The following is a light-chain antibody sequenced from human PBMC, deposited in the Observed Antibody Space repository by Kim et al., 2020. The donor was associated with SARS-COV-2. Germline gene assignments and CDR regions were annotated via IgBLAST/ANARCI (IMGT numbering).Light chain of an antibody. CDR3: QDYKNWRRT. Sequence: IVMTQSPATLSVSPGERATLSCRASQSVSSNLAWYQQKPGQAPRLLIYGASTRATGIPARFSGSGSGTEFTLTISSLQSEDFAIYYCQDYKNWRRTFGGGTKVEIK. V-gene: IGKV3-15*01. CDR2: GAS. CDR1: QSVSSN. J-gene: IGKJ4*01.